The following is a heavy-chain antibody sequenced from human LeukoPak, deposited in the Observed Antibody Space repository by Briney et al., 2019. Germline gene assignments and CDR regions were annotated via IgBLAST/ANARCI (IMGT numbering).Heavy chain of an antibody. CDR3: ARILRSVNSGYACDY. V-gene: IGHV3-7*05. Sequence: GGSLRLSCAVSGFSFSNYWMTWVRQAPGKGLEWVANINQDGSEKNYVDSVKGRFTISRDNAKKSLYLQMNSLRAEETAVYFCARILRSVNSGYACDYWGQGALVTVSS. CDR1: GFSFSNYW. CDR2: INQDGSEK. J-gene: IGHJ4*02. D-gene: IGHD5-12*01.